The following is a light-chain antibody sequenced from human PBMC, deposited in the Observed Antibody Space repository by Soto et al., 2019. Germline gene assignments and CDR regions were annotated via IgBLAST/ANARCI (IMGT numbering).Light chain of an antibody. CDR2: GAS. CDR3: QHYGSSPQT. Sequence: EIVLTQAPATLSFSPGERATLSCRASQSVSSYLAWYQQKPGQAPRLLIYGASSRATGIPGRFSGSGSGTDFTLTISRLEPEDFAVYYCQHYGSSPQTFGQGTKVDIK. CDR1: QSVSSY. V-gene: IGKV3-20*01. J-gene: IGKJ1*01.